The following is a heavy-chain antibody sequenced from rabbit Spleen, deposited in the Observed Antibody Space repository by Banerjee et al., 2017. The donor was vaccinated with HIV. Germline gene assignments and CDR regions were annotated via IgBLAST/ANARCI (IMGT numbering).Heavy chain of an antibody. V-gene: IGHV1S45*01. CDR3: ARYDPGSHYNDL. Sequence: QEQLVESGGGLVQPEGSLTLTCKASGFTISSNYICWVRQAPGKGLEWIGCIYPASSGAAYYASWVNGRFPISRTSSTTVTLQMTSLTAADTATYFCARYDPGSHYNDLWGPGTLVTVS. CDR2: IYPASSGAA. CDR1: GFTISSNY. J-gene: IGHJ4*01. D-gene: IGHD7-1*01.